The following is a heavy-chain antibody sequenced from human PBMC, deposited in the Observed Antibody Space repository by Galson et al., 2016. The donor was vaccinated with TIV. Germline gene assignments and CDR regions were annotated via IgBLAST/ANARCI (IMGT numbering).Heavy chain of an antibody. D-gene: IGHD3-10*01. V-gene: IGHV1-69*13. Sequence: SVKVSCKASGGTLSNHAISWGFSSHAINWVRQAPGQRLEWVGRIIPMFGTPNYAQKFQGRVTITADESTGTAYMELSSLRSEDTAVYYCARGPYYYGSGSEENWGQGTLVTVSS. J-gene: IGHJ4*02. CDR1: GGTLSNHA. CDR2: IIPMFGTP. CDR3: ARGPYYYGSGSEEN.